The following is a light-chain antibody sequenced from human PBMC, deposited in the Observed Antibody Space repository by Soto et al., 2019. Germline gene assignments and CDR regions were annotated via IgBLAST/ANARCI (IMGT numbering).Light chain of an antibody. Sequence: QSALTQPASVSGSPGQSITISCTGTSSDVGGYDYVSWYQQHPGKAPKLMISEVTNRPSGVSNRFSGSKSGNTASLTIPGLQAEDEADYFCTSSASSSVIFGGGTKVTVL. CDR3: TSSASSSVI. J-gene: IGLJ2*01. CDR1: SSDVGGYDY. V-gene: IGLV2-14*01. CDR2: EVT.